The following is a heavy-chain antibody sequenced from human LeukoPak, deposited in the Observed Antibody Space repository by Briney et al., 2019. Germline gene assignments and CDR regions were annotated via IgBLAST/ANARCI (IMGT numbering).Heavy chain of an antibody. V-gene: IGHV3-23*01. CDR2: IEGGDGNT. J-gene: IGHJ4*02. CDR3: AKGGWGSIVDY. CDR1: GFTFSDYY. Sequence: QPGGSLRLSCAASGFTFSDYYMTWVRQAPGTGLEWVATIEGGDGNTHYADSVRGRFTISRDNSKSTLYLQMNSLRAEDTAVYYCAKGGWGSIVDYWGQGTLVTVSS. D-gene: IGHD3-16*01.